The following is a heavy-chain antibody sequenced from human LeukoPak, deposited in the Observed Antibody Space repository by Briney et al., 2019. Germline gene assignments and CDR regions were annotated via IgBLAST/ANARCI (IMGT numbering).Heavy chain of an antibody. Sequence: GGSLRLSCAASGFTFSSYAMSWVRQAPGKGLEWVSAISGSGGSTYYADSVKGRFTISRDNSKNTLYLQMNSLRAEDTAVYYCAKDLLAEKSSSWHGYYYYGMDVWGQGTTVTVSS. D-gene: IGHD6-13*01. J-gene: IGHJ6*02. CDR1: GFTFSSYA. CDR3: AKDLLAEKSSSWHGYYYYGMDV. V-gene: IGHV3-23*01. CDR2: ISGSGGST.